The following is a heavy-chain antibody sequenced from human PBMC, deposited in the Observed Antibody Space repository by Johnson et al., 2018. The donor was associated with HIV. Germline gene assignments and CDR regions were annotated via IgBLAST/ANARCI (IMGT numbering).Heavy chain of an antibody. CDR1: GFTFSSYA. D-gene: IGHD3-10*01. Sequence: QVQLVESGGGVVQPGRSLRLSCAASGFTFSSYAMHWVRQAPAKGLQWVAVISYDGSDKDYADSVKGRFTISRDNSKNTLYLQMNSLRAEDTAVYYCTRGGLLWFGHPADWGQGTMVTVSS. J-gene: IGHJ3*01. CDR3: TRGGLLWFGHPAD. CDR2: ISYDGSDK. V-gene: IGHV3-30*04.